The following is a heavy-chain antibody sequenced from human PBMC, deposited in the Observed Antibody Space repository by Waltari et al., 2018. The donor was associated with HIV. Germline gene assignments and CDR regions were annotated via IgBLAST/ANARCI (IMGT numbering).Heavy chain of an antibody. CDR2: IYPVDSDT. CDR1: GYNFTTYG. CDR3: ARLGYCSSARCPSGYYYSYGMGV. Sequence: EVQLVQSGAEVKKPGESLKISCKGSGYNFTTYGIGWVRPMPGKGLEWMGIIYPVDSDTRYSPAFRGQVTISADKSMSTAYLQWSSLQASDTAIYYCARLGYCSSARCPSGYYYSYGMGVWGQGTTVTVSS. V-gene: IGHV5-51*01. J-gene: IGHJ6*02. D-gene: IGHD2-2*01.